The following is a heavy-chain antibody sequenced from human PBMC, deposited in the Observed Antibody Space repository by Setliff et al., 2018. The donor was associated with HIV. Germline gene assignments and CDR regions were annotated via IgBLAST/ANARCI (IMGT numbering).Heavy chain of an antibody. V-gene: IGHV3-11*04. J-gene: IGHJ3*02. CDR1: GFTFSDYY. CDR2: ISRGGRTK. D-gene: IGHD3-22*01. CDR3: AKGDYYDTTYDAFDI. Sequence: PGGSLRLSCAASGFTFSDYYMSWIRQAPGKGLEWISYISRGGRTKYYADSVKGRFTISRDNAKNSLYLQMNSLRAEDTAVYYCAKGDYYDTTYDAFDIWGQGTMVTVSS.